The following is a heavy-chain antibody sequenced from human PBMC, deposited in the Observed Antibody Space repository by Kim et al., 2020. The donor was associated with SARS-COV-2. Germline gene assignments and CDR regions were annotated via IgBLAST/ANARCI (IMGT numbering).Heavy chain of an antibody. CDR3: ARHLQAGYSSAYSFD. D-gene: IGHD5-18*01. V-gene: IGHV4-59*08. J-gene: IGHJ4*01. CDR2: IYYSGST. Sequence: SETLSLTCTVSGGSISSYYWSWIRQPPGKGLEWIGYIYYSGSTHYNPSLQSLVTISVDTSKNQFSLQLSSVTAAATAVSSCARHLQAGYSSAYSFD. CDR1: GGSISSYY.